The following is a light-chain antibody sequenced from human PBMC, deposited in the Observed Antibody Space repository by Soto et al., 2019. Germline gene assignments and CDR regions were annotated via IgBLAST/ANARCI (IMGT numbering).Light chain of an antibody. CDR3: QQYYRPWT. V-gene: IGKV4-1*01. CDR2: WAS. CDR1: QSVFYSSNNKNY. Sequence: DIVMTQSPDSLAVSLGERATINCKSSQSVFYSSNNKNYLAWYQQKPGQPPKLLIYWASTRESGVPDRFSGSGSGPDFTLTISSLQDEDVAVYYCQQYYRPWTVGQGTKVEIK. J-gene: IGKJ1*01.